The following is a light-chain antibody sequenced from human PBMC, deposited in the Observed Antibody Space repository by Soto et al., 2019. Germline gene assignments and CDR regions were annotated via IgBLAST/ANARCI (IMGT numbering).Light chain of an antibody. CDR2: KAS. Sequence: DLQMTQSPSTLSASVGDRVTITCRASQSISSWLAWYQQKPGKAPNLLIYKASSLESGVPSRFSGSGSGTEFTLTISSLQSDDFGTYYCQHYNSYPYSFGQGTK. V-gene: IGKV1-5*03. J-gene: IGKJ2*03. CDR1: QSISSW. CDR3: QHYNSYPYS.